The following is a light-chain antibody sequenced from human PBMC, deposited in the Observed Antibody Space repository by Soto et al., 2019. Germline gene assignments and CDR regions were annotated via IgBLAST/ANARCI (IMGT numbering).Light chain of an antibody. J-gene: IGKJ4*01. CDR3: QQYDSSFT. V-gene: IGKV3-20*01. Sequence: IVLTQSPATLSLSPGERATLSCTASQNVTTTYIAWYQQKLGQAPRLLIYGASTRATGTPDRFTGGGFGTDFTLTISRVEPDGFAVYYCQQYDSSFTFGGGTKVEMK. CDR2: GAS. CDR1: QNVTTTY.